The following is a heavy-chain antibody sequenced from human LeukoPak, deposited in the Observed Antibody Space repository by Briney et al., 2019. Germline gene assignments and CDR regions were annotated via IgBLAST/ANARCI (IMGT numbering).Heavy chain of an antibody. CDR1: GFTFSSYS. V-gene: IGHV3-21*01. D-gene: IGHD3-10*01. CDR3: ARGDRSGNYYGSGSP. J-gene: IGHJ5*02. CDR2: ISSSSSYI. Sequence: PGGSLRLSCAAYGFTFSSYSMNWVRQAPGKGLEWVSSISSSSSYIYYADSVKGRFTISRDNAKNSLYLQMNSLRAEDTAVYYCARGDRSGNYYGSGSPWGQGTLVTVSS.